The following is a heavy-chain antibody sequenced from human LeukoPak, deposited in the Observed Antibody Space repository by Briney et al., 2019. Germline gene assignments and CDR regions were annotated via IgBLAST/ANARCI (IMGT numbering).Heavy chain of an antibody. Sequence: GGSLRLSCAASGFTFSSYGMHWVRQAPGKGLEWVAFIRYDGSNKYYADSVKGRFTISRDNSKNTLYLQMNSLRAEDTAVYYCAKDREGSSWSLDYWGQGTLVTVSS. V-gene: IGHV3-30*02. D-gene: IGHD6-13*01. CDR2: IRYDGSNK. CDR1: GFTFSSYG. J-gene: IGHJ4*02. CDR3: AKDREGSSWSLDY.